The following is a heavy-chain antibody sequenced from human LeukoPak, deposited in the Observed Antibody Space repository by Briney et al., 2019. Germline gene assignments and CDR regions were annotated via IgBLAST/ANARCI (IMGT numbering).Heavy chain of an antibody. D-gene: IGHD6-6*01. J-gene: IGHJ4*02. CDR1: GFTFSSYA. Sequence: GGSLRLSCAASGFTFSSYAMTWVRQAPGKGLGWVSSISGSGGSAFYADSVEGRFTISRDNSKNTLYLQMISLRAEDSAVYYCAKDQVGQLADHFGYWGQGTLVTVSS. CDR2: ISGSGGSA. V-gene: IGHV3-23*01. CDR3: AKDQVGQLADHFGY.